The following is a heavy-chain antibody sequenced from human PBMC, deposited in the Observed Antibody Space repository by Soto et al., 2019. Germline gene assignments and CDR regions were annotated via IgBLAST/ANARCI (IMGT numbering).Heavy chain of an antibody. J-gene: IGHJ6*03. Sequence: PSETLSLTCTVSGGSISSYYWSWIRQPPGKGLEWIGYIYYSGSTNYNPSLKSRVTISVDTSKNQFSLKLSSVTAADTAVYYCARTYYYYYMDVRGKGTTVTVSS. V-gene: IGHV4-59*01. CDR3: ARTYYYYYMDV. CDR2: IYYSGST. CDR1: GGSISSYY.